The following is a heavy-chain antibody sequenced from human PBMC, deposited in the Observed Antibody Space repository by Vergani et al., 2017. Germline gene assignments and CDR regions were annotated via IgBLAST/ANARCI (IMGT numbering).Heavy chain of an antibody. J-gene: IGHJ3*01. Sequence: DVDLVESGGGLAQPGGSLRLSCEASGITFWKFGMHWVRQGPGKGLEWVSGISWNSGAVDYADSVRGRFTISRDNAKNSLFLEMNSLRFEDTAVYFCTKGSVYYHDSAGHGYDPYTGFDLLVQGTLVTVSS. CDR3: TKGSVYYHDSAGHGYDPYTGFDL. V-gene: IGHV3-9*01. D-gene: IGHD5-12*01. CDR2: ISWNSGAV. CDR1: GITFWKFG.